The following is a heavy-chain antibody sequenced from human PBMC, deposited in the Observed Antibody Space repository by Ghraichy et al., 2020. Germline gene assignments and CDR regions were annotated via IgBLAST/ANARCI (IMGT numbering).Heavy chain of an antibody. CDR3: ARDLSIPPDHVGMDV. D-gene: IGHD1-14*01. CDR2: IDWDDDK. Sequence: TLSLTCTFSGFSLSTSGMCVSWIRQPPGKALEWLARIDWDDDKYYNTFLKTRVTISKDTSKNQVVLTMTNMGPADTATYFCARDLSIPPDHVGMDVWGQGITVTVSS. CDR1: GFSLSTSGMC. J-gene: IGHJ6*02. V-gene: IGHV2-70*11.